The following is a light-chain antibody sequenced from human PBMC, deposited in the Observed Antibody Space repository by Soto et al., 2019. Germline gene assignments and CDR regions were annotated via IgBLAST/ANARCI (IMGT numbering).Light chain of an antibody. V-gene: IGKV3-15*01. J-gene: IGKJ1*01. CDR2: GTS. CDR3: QQYNNWPRT. Sequence: EIVMTQSPATLSVSPGERATLSCRASQSVSSNLAWYQQKPGQAPRLLIYGTSTRATGVPARFSGSGSGTEFTLNISSLQSEDFAVYYCQQYNNWPRTFGQGTKVESK. CDR1: QSVSSN.